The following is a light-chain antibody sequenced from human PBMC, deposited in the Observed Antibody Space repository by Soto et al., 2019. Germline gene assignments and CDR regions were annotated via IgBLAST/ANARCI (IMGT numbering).Light chain of an antibody. CDR1: QPIDTS. V-gene: IGKV1-39*01. J-gene: IGKJ3*01. CDR2: AAS. Sequence: DIQMTQAPSSPSASVGDRVTITCRASQPIDTSLNWYQQKPGNAPRLLIYAASSLQSGVPLRFSGSGSGTDFTLTISSLQPEDFATYYCQQSYSSPFTFGPG. CDR3: QQSYSSPFT.